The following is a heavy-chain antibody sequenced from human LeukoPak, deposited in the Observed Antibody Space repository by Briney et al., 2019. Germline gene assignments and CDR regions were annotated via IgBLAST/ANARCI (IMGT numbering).Heavy chain of an antibody. CDR3: ARHSGCSYGPFDY. J-gene: IGHJ4*02. D-gene: IGHD5-18*01. Sequence: GESLKISCKGSGYSFTNSWIGWVRQMPGKGLEWMGIIYPGDSDTRYSPSFQGQVTISADKSISTAYLQWGSLKASDTAIYYCARHSGCSYGPFDYWGQGTLVTVSS. CDR1: GYSFTNSW. V-gene: IGHV5-51*01. CDR2: IYPGDSDT.